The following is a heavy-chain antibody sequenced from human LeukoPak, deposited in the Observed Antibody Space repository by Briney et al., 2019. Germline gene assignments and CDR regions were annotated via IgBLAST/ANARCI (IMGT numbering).Heavy chain of an antibody. CDR1: GGSISSDY. J-gene: IGHJ6*02. D-gene: IGHD5-24*01. V-gene: IGHV4-59*01. CDR2: IYYSGST. Sequence: SETLSLTCTASGGSISSDYWSWIRQPPGKGLEWIGYIYYSGSTNYNPSLKSRVTISVDTSKNQFSLKLSSVTAADTAVYYCARDSPRRGMDVWGQGTTVTVSS. CDR3: ARDSPRRGMDV.